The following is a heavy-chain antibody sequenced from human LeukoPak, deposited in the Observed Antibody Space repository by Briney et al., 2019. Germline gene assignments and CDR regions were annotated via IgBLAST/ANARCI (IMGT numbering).Heavy chain of an antibody. D-gene: IGHD5-12*01. CDR1: GYTFTSYG. CDR2: ISAYNGNT. V-gene: IGHV1-18*01. J-gene: IGHJ6*02. Sequence: GASVKVSCKASGYTFTSYGISWVRQAPGQGLEWMGWISAYNGNTNYAQKLQGRVTMTTDTSTSTAYMELRSLRSDDTAVYYCAGGSMVATKDPYYYYGMDVWGQGTTVTVSS. CDR3: AGGSMVATKDPYYYYGMDV.